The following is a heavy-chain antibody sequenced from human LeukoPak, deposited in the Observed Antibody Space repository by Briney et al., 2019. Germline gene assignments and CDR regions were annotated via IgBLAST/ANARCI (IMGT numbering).Heavy chain of an antibody. CDR1: GYTFTGYF. J-gene: IGHJ4*02. V-gene: IGHV1-2*02. D-gene: IGHD1-20*01. CDR2: INPNSGGT. CDR3: ARRRNWHNWNYFDY. Sequence: ASVKVSCKASGYTFTGYFIHWIRQAPGQGLEWMGYINPNSGGTNYAQKFQGRVTMTRDTSIGTAYVELSRLTSDDTAMYFCARRRNWHNWNYFDYWGQGSPVTVSS.